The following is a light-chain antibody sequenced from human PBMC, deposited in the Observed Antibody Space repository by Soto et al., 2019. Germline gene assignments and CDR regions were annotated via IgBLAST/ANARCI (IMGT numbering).Light chain of an antibody. J-gene: IGKJ2*01. Sequence: EIVLTQSPGTLSLSPGERATLSCRASQSVSSSYLAWYQQKPGQAPRLLIYGASSRATGIPDRFSGSGSGTDFTLTISRLEPEDFAVYYYQQYGSSPATFGQGTKLEIK. CDR2: GAS. CDR3: QQYGSSPAT. V-gene: IGKV3-20*01. CDR1: QSVSSSY.